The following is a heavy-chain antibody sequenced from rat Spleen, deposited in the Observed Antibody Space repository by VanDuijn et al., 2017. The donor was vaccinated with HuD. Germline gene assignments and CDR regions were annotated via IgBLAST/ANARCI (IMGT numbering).Heavy chain of an antibody. J-gene: IGHJ2*01. CDR2: IQSGGST. CDR1: GFSLMDYS. D-gene: IGHD1-11*01. CDR3: TRAWGGYSRDYFDY. V-gene: IGHV2-19*01. Sequence: QVQLKESGPGLVQPSQTLSLTCTVSGFSLMDYSVHWVRQPPGKGLEWMGRIQSGGSTDYNSALKSRLSISRDTSKSQAFLKMNSLQTEETAIYYCTRAWGGYSRDYFDYWGQGVMVTVSS.